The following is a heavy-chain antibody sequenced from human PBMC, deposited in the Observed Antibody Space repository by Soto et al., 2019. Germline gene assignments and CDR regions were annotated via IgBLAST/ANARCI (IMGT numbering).Heavy chain of an antibody. J-gene: IGHJ4*02. D-gene: IGHD3-22*01. Sequence: GGSLRLSCAASGFTFSSYWMHWVRQAPGKGLVWVSRINSDGSSTSYADSVKGRFTISRDNAKNTLYLQMNSLRAEDTAVYYCARDLYYYDRSGYKSLDYWGQGTLVTVSS. V-gene: IGHV3-74*01. CDR2: INSDGSST. CDR1: GFTFSSYW. CDR3: ARDLYYYDRSGYKSLDY.